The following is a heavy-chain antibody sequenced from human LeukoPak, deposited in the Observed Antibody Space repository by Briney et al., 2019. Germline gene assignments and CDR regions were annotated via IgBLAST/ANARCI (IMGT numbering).Heavy chain of an antibody. CDR1: GFTFSNYG. D-gene: IGHD3-22*01. CDR3: AKDYYDSSDRY. CDR2: ISSDGGNE. V-gene: IGHV3-30*18. J-gene: IGHJ4*02. Sequence: GGSLRLSCAASGFTFSNYGMHWVRQAPGKGLEWVAVISSDGGNEYYADSVKGRFTISRDNSKNTLYLQMNSLRAEDTAVYYCAKDYYDSSDRYWGQGTLVTVSS.